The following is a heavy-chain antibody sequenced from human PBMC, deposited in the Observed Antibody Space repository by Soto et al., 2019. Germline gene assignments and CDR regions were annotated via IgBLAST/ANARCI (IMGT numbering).Heavy chain of an antibody. CDR3: AKAISGYNAPLDH. Sequence: GGSLRLSCAGSGFNVSSNYMNWVRQAPGRGLEWVSVFYSGGDTYYADSVKGRFTISRDNSKNTLYVQMNSLRAEDTAVYYCAKAISGYNAPLDHWGQGTRVTVSS. V-gene: IGHV3-53*01. D-gene: IGHD1-20*01. CDR2: FYSGGDT. J-gene: IGHJ4*02. CDR1: GFNVSSNY.